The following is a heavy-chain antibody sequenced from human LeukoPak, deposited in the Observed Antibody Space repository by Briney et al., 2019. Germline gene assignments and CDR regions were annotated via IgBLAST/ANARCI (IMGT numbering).Heavy chain of an antibody. Sequence: QPGGSLRLSCAASGFTFSSYAMSWVRHAPGKGLEWVSAISGSGGSTYYADSVKGRFTISRDNSKNTLYLQMNSLRAEDTAVYYCAKVLLRGYYFDYWGQGTLVTVSS. CDR3: AKVLLRGYYFDY. D-gene: IGHD3-10*01. CDR1: GFTFSSYA. CDR2: ISGSGGST. J-gene: IGHJ4*02. V-gene: IGHV3-23*01.